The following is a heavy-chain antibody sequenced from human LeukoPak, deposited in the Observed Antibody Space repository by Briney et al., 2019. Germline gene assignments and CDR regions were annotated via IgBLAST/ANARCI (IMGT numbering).Heavy chain of an antibody. CDR1: GFTFSDYY. D-gene: IGHD3-22*01. V-gene: IGHV3-11*04. Sequence: GGSLRLSCAASGFTFSDYYMSWIRQAPGMGLEWVSYISSSGSTIYYADSVKGRFTISRDNAKNSLYLQMNSLRAEDTAVYYCARSDYYDSSGYYGNFDYWGQGTLVTVSS. CDR3: ARSDYYDSSGYYGNFDY. J-gene: IGHJ4*02. CDR2: ISSSGSTI.